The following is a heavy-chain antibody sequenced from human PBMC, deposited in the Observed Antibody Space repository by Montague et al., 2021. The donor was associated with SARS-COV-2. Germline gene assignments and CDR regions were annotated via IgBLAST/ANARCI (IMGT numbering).Heavy chain of an antibody. J-gene: IGHJ5*02. CDR3: AKQLWFGELFHP. V-gene: IGHV3-20*04. Sequence: SQRLSCAASGFTFDDYGVSWVRQAPGKGLEWVSGINWNGGSTGYADSVKGRFTISRDNAKNSLYLQMNSLRAEDTALYYCAKQLWFGELFHPWGQGTLVTVSS. CDR2: INWNGGST. D-gene: IGHD3-10*01. CDR1: GFTFDDYG.